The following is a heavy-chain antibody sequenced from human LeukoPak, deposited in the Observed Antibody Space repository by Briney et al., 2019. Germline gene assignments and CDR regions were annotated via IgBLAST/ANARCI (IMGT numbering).Heavy chain of an antibody. CDR3: TWEDSSGYYSYYFHY. J-gene: IGHJ4*02. CDR1: GFTFRTYA. CDR2: IKSKTDGGTT. D-gene: IGHD3-22*01. Sequence: GGSLRLSCAASGFTFRTYAMNWARQAPGMGLEWVGRIKSKTDGGTTDYAAPVKGRFTILRDDSKNTLYLQMNSLKTEDTAVYYCTWEDSSGYYSYYFHYWGQGALVTVSS. V-gene: IGHV3-15*01.